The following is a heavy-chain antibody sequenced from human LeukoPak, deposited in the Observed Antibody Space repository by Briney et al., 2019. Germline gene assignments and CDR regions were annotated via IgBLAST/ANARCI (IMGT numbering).Heavy chain of an antibody. D-gene: IGHD6-19*01. Sequence: PGGSLRLSCAASGFTFSSYEMNWVRQAPGKGLVWLSRINGDGYSISYADSVKGRFTISRDNAKKTLYLQMNSLRAEDTAMYYCARGEAVAGNDHWGQGALVTVSS. CDR2: INGDGYSI. CDR1: GFTFSSYE. CDR3: ARGEAVAGNDH. V-gene: IGHV3-74*01. J-gene: IGHJ4*02.